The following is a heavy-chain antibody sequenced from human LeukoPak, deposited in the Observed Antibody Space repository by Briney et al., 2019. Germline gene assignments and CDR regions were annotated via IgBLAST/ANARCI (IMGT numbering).Heavy chain of an antibody. D-gene: IGHD3-10*01. V-gene: IGHV3-30*02. CDR1: GFTFSSYG. CDR3: ARAMVRGVISDMDV. Sequence: GGSLRLSCAASGFTFSSYGMHWVRQAPGKGLEWVAFIRYDGSNKYYADSVKGRFTISRDNSKNTLYLQMNSLRAEDTAVYYCARAMVRGVISDMDVWGKGTTVTVSS. J-gene: IGHJ6*03. CDR2: IRYDGSNK.